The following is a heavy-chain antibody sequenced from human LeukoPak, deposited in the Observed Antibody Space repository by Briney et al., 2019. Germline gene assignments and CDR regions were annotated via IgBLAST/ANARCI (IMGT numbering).Heavy chain of an antibody. CDR1: GGSISSYY. D-gene: IGHD5-24*01. CDR2: IYTSGST. V-gene: IGHV4-4*07. CDR3: ARVIRGGWLKIPDAFDI. Sequence: PSETLSLTCTVSGGSISSYYWSWIRQPAGKGLEWIGRIYTSGSTNYNPSLKSRVTISVDTSKNQFSLKLSSVTAADTAVYYCARVIRGGWLKIPDAFDIWGQGTMVTVSS. J-gene: IGHJ3*02.